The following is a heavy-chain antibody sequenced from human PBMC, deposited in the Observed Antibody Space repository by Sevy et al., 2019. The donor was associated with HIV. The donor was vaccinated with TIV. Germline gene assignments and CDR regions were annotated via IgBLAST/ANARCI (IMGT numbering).Heavy chain of an antibody. J-gene: IGHJ6*02. CDR3: ARRRLDSSSSDYYYYYYGMDV. V-gene: IGHV1-69*13. CDR1: GGTFSSYA. Sequence: ASVKVSCKASGGTFSSYAISWVRQAPGQGLEWMGGIIPIFGTANYAQKFQGRVTITADESTSTAYMELSSLRSEDTAVYYCARRRLDSSSSDYYYYYYGMDVWGQGTTVTVSS. CDR2: IIPIFGTA. D-gene: IGHD6-6*01.